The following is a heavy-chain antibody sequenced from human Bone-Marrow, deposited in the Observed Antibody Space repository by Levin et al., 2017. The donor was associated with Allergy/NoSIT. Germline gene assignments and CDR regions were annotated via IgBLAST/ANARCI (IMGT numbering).Heavy chain of an antibody. CDR2: ISSSGSTI. Sequence: AGGSLRLSCAASGFTFSSYEMNWVRQAPGKGLEWVSYISSSGSTIYYADSVKGRFTISRDNAKNSLYLQMNSLRAEDTAVYYCARDHNFWSALFDYWGQGTLVTVSS. J-gene: IGHJ4*02. V-gene: IGHV3-48*03. CDR1: GFTFSSYE. D-gene: IGHD3-3*01. CDR3: ARDHNFWSALFDY.